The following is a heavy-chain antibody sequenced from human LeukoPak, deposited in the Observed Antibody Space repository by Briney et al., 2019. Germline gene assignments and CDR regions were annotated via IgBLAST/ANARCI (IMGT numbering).Heavy chain of an antibody. CDR3: AAVFGSGYYYYFDY. V-gene: IGHV1-58*01. CDR1: GFTFTSSA. J-gene: IGHJ4*02. CDR2: IAVASGNT. Sequence: SVKVSCKASGFTFTSSAVQWVRQARGQRLEWIGWIAVASGNTNYAQKFQGRVTITRDMSTSTAYMELSSLRSEDTAVYYCAAVFGSGYYYYFDYWGQGTLVTVSS. D-gene: IGHD3-22*01.